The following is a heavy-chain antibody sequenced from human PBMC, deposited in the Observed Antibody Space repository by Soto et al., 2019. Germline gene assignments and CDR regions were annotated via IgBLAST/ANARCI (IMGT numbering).Heavy chain of an antibody. CDR3: ARGRDVDTAIPYYSGMDV. Sequence: QVQLVQSGAEVKKPGSSVKVSCKASGGTFSSYAISWVRQAPGQGLEWMGGIIPIFGTANYAQKFQGRVTITADEYTSTDYMEPSSLRSEDTAVYYCARGRDVDTAIPYYSGMDVWGQGTTVTVSS. J-gene: IGHJ6*02. D-gene: IGHD5-18*01. V-gene: IGHV1-69*01. CDR2: IIPIFGTA. CDR1: GGTFSSYA.